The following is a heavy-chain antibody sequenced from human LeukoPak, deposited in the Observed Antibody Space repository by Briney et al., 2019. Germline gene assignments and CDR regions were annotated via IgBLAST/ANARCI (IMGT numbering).Heavy chain of an antibody. CDR1: GFTFSDYY. CDR3: ARDFWCSPDY. CDR2: SSGSGSSI. J-gene: IGHJ4*02. V-gene: IGHV3-11*01. Sequence: GGSLRLSCAASGFTFSDYYMSWIRQPQGKGREWVSYSSGSGSSIYYADSVKGRFTISRNNAKNSLYLQMNSLRAEDTAVYYCARDFWCSPDYWGQGTLVTVSS. D-gene: IGHD2-8*01.